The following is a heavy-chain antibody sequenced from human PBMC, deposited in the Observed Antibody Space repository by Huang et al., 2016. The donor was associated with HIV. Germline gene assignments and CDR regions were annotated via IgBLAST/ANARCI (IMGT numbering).Heavy chain of an antibody. CDR1: GFGFRTYG. V-gene: IGHV3-30*18. CDR3: AKDGADEEWDIDY. CDR2: ISYDGSNK. Sequence: VQLVESGGGVVQPGRSLRLACAASGFGFRTYGLHWGRQDRGKGLEWVAVISYDGSNKYYAHSVKGRFTISRDTSENKVYLQMNSLRHEDTAVYYCAKDGADEEWDIDYWGQGTLVTVSS. J-gene: IGHJ4*02. D-gene: IGHD1-26*01.